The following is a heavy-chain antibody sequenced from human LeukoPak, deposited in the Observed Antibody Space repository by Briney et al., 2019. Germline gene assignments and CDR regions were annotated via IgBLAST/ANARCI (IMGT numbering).Heavy chain of an antibody. CDR1: RFTVSSNY. Sequence: PGGSLRLSCAASRFTVSSNYMSWVRQAPGKGLEWVSVIYSGGDTYYAVSVKGRFTISRDNSKNTLYLQMNSLRAEDTAVYYCARGVANYYDSSGYQNWGQGTLVTVSS. CDR2: IYSGGDT. J-gene: IGHJ4*02. D-gene: IGHD3-22*01. CDR3: ARGVANYYDSSGYQN. V-gene: IGHV3-53*01.